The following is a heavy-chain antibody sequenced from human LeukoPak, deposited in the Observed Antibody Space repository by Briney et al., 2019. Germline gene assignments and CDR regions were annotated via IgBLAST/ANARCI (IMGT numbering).Heavy chain of an antibody. V-gene: IGHV1-2*02. CDR2: INPNSGGT. CDR1: GYTFTDYY. CDR3: ARHDAYSSGCFGD. Sequence: ASVKVSCTASGYTFTDYYMSWVRQAPGQGLEWMGWINPNSGGTNYAQKFQGRVTMTRDTSISTAYMELSRLRSDDTAVYYCARHDAYSSGCFGDSGPGTLVTVSS. D-gene: IGHD6-19*01. J-gene: IGHJ4*02.